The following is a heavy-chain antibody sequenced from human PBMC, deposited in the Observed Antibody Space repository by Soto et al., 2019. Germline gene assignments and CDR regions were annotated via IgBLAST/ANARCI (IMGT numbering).Heavy chain of an antibody. CDR2: MKSKIDGGTT. D-gene: IGHD3-3*02. CDR1: GLTFSTAW. J-gene: IGHJ4*01. CDR3: TTDSHFSARLVRFDL. Sequence: EVRLVESGGDLVEPGGSLRLSCAASGLTFSTAWINWVRQAPGKGLEWVARMKSKIDGGTTDFAAFVQGRFAISRDDSQDSMFLQMISLKSDETAVYYCTTDSHFSARLVRFDLWGRGPLVTVSS. V-gene: IGHV3-15*07.